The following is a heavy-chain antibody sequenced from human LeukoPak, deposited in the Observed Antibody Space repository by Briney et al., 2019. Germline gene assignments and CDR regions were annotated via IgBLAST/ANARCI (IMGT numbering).Heavy chain of an antibody. Sequence: ASVKVSCKASGGTFSSYAISWVRQAPGQGLEWMGGIIPIFGTANYAQKFQGRVTITADESTGTAYMELSSLRSEDTAVYYCARAVVDLRLGELPKYYFDYWGQGTLVTVSS. CDR3: ARAVVDLRLGELPKYYFDY. CDR2: IIPIFGTA. CDR1: GGTFSSYA. D-gene: IGHD3-16*01. J-gene: IGHJ4*02. V-gene: IGHV1-69*13.